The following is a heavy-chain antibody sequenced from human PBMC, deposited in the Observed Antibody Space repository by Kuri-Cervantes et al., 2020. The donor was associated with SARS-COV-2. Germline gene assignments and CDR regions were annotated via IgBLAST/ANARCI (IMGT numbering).Heavy chain of an antibody. V-gene: IGHV4-4*02. Sequence: SCAVPGGSISSSNWWSWVRQPPGKGLEWIGEIYHSGSTNYNPSLKSRVTISVDKSKNQFSLKLSSVTAADTAVYYCAKTPGYSYGALYFDYWGQGTLVTVSS. CDR2: IYHSGST. D-gene: IGHD5-18*01. J-gene: IGHJ4*02. CDR3: AKTPGYSYGALYFDY. CDR1: GGSISSSNW.